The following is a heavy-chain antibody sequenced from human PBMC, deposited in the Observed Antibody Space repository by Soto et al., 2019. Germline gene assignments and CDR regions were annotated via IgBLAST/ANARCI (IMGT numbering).Heavy chain of an antibody. Sequence: VGSLRLSRAASGFTFSSYAMSWVRQAPGKGLEWVSGIRGSGVSTYYADSVKGRFTISRDNSKNTLYLQMNSLRAEDTVVYYCAKDGATTPRYFDLWGRGTLVTVSS. D-gene: IGHD1-26*01. CDR2: IRGSGVST. CDR1: GFTFSSYA. CDR3: AKDGATTPRYFDL. V-gene: IGHV3-23*01. J-gene: IGHJ2*01.